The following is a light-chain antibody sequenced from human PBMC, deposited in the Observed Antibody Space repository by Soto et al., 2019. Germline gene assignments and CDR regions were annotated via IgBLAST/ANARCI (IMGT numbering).Light chain of an antibody. CDR3: QQINSYPRVT. CDR1: QGISSY. V-gene: IGKV1-9*01. CDR2: AAS. J-gene: IGKJ4*01. Sequence: EIQLTQSPSFLSASVGDRVTITCRASQGISSYLAWYQQKPGKAPKLLIYAASTLQSGVPSRFSGSGSGTEFTLTISRLQPEDFATYYCQQINSYPRVTFGGGTKVEIK.